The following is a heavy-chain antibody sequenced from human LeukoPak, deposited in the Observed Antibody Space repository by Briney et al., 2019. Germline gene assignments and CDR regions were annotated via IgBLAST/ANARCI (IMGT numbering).Heavy chain of an antibody. D-gene: IGHD2-2*01. V-gene: IGHV3-30*18. Sequence: PGRSLRLSCAASGFTFEDFAMHWVRQAPGKGLEWVAVIWYDGSNKYYEDSVKGRFTISRDNSKNTLYLQMNSLRAEDTAVYYCAKGDMVVPAADLYYFDYWGQGTLVTVSS. J-gene: IGHJ4*02. CDR3: AKGDMVVPAADLYYFDY. CDR1: GFTFEDFA. CDR2: IWYDGSNK.